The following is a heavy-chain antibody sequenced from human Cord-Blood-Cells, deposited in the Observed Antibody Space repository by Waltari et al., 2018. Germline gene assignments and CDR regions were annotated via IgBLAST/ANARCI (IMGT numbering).Heavy chain of an antibody. Sequence: QVQLQESGPGLVKPSQTLSLPCTFSGGSISSGGYYWSWICQHPGKGLEWIGYIYYSGSTYYNPSLKSRVTISVDTSKNQFSLKLSSVTAADTAVYYCASRYRTLDDAFDIWGQGTMVTDSS. CDR1: GGSISSGGYY. D-gene: IGHD1-7*01. CDR2: IYYSGST. CDR3: ASRYRTLDDAFDI. V-gene: IGHV4-31*03. J-gene: IGHJ3*02.